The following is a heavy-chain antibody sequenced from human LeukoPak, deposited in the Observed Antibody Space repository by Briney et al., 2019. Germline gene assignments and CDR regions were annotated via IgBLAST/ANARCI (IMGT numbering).Heavy chain of an antibody. D-gene: IGHD5-18*01. Sequence: SVKVSCKASGGTSSSYAISWVRQAPGQGLEWMGGIIPIFGTANYAQKFQGRVTITTDESTSTAYMELSSLRSEDTAAYYCARGGYSYGLFDYWGQGTLVTVSS. CDR3: ARGGYSYGLFDY. J-gene: IGHJ4*02. CDR2: IIPIFGTA. V-gene: IGHV1-69*05. CDR1: GGTSSSYA.